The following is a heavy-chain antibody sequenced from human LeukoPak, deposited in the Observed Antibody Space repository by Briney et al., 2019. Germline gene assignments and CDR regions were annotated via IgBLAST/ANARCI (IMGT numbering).Heavy chain of an antibody. D-gene: IGHD7-27*01. CDR3: ARDLSSLGLDD. J-gene: IGHJ4*02. V-gene: IGHV3-23*01. CDR1: GFTFNSFG. CDR2: IGASGSHT. Sequence: GGSLRLSCATSGFTFNSFGMHWARQAPGKGLEWVSGIGASGSHTYFADSVKGRFSISRDNSKNTVYLQMNSLRAGDTALYFCARDLSSLGLDDWGQGTLVTVSS.